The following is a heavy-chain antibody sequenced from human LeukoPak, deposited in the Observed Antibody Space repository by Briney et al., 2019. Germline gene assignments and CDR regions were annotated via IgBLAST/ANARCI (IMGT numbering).Heavy chain of an antibody. D-gene: IGHD3-22*01. CDR1: GFTFSSYW. V-gene: IGHV3-7*04. CDR3: ASDDFSGYSY. J-gene: IGHJ4*02. Sequence: GGSLRLSCAASGFTFSSYWTSWVRQAPGKGLEWVANIKQDGGDENYVVSVKGRFTISRDNAKNSLYLQMNSLRVDDTAVYYCASDDFSGYSYWGQGTLVTVFS. CDR2: IKQDGGDE.